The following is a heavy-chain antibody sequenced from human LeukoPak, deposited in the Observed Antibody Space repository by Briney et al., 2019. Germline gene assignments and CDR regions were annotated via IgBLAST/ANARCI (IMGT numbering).Heavy chain of an antibody. V-gene: IGHV3-66*01. CDR2: IYSGGST. J-gene: IGHJ6*02. D-gene: IGHD3-10*01. Sequence: GESLRLSCAASGFTVSSNYMSWVRQAPGKGLEWVSVIYSGGSTYYADSVKGRFTISRDNSKNTLYLQMNSLRAEDTAVYYCARGSYYYYGMDVWGQGTTVTVSS. CDR3: ARGSYYYYGMDV. CDR1: GFTVSSNY.